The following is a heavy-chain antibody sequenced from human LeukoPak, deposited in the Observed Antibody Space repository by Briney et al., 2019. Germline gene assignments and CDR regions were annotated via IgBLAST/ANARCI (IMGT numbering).Heavy chain of an antibody. D-gene: IGHD6-13*01. CDR1: GDSFANNW. CDR3: ARGGSPDY. CDR2: INPADSDT. Sequence: GESLKISCQGSGDSFANNWIGWVRQMPGKGLEWMGIINPADSDTRYGPSFQGQVTISADKSISTAYLQWSSLKASDTAMYYCARGGSPDYWGQGTLVTVS. V-gene: IGHV5-51*01. J-gene: IGHJ4*02.